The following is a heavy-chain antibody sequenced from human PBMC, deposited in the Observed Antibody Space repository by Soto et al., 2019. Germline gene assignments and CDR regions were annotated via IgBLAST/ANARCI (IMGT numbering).Heavy chain of an antibody. Sequence: VASVKVSCKASGDTFSSYGINWVRQAPGQGLEWMGGIIPIFGKTNYAQKFQGRVTITADEFTSTAYMELSSLRSEDTAMYYCARGTRDGYNRAHYYYYYAMDVWGQGTTVTVSS. CDR3: ARGTRDGYNRAHYYYYYAMDV. CDR1: GDTFSSYG. V-gene: IGHV1-69*13. J-gene: IGHJ6*02. CDR2: IIPIFGKT. D-gene: IGHD5-12*01.